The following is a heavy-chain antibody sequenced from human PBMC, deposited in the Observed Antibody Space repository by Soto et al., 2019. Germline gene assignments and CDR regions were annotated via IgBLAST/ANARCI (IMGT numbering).Heavy chain of an antibody. CDR2: ISGSGGST. CDR3: AKYYDFRSGYYMEGSYYFDY. V-gene: IGHV3-23*01. Sequence: EVQLLESGGGLVQPGGSLRLSCAASGFTFSSYAMSWVRQAPGKGLEWVSAISGSGGSTYYADSVKGRFTISRDNSKNTLYLQMNSLRAEDTAVYYCAKYYDFRSGYYMEGSYYFDYWGQGTLVTVSS. D-gene: IGHD3-3*01. CDR1: GFTFSSYA. J-gene: IGHJ4*02.